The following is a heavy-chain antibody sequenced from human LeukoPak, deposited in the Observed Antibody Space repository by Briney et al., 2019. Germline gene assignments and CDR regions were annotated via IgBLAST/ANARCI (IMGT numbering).Heavy chain of an antibody. Sequence: SETLSPTCAVYGGSFSGYYWSWIRQPPGKGLEWIGEINHSGSTNYNPALKSRVTISVDTSKNQFPLKLSSVTAEDTAVYYCARARDYYGSGSYFDSWGQGTLVTVSS. V-gene: IGHV4-34*01. J-gene: IGHJ4*02. CDR3: ARARDYYGSGSYFDS. CDR1: GGSFSGYY. D-gene: IGHD3-10*01. CDR2: INHSGST.